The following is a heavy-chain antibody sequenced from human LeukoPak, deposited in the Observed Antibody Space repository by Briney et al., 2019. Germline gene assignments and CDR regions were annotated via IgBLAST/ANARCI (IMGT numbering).Heavy chain of an antibody. CDR3: AAFRGSPIDI. D-gene: IGHD3-10*01. CDR2: IYYGGST. V-gene: IGHV4-39*01. Sequence: SETLSLACTVSGGSISSSSYDWGWLRQPPGNGLEWIGSIYYGGSTYYNPSLKSRVTISVDTSKNQFSLKLSSVTAADTAVYYCAAFRGSPIDIWGQGTMVNVSS. CDR1: GGSISSSSYD. J-gene: IGHJ3*02.